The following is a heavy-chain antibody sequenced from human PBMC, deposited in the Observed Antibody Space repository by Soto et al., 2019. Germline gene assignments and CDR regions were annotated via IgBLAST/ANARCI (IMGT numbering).Heavy chain of an antibody. CDR1: GGSISSYY. CDR3: ARQLNQRVEYSGYDYYYYYYMDV. CDR2: IYYSGST. Sequence: QVQLQESGPGLVKPSETLSLTCTVSGGSISSYYWSWIRQPPGKGLQWIGYIYYSGSTNYNPSLKSRVTISVDTSKNQFSLKLSSVTAADTAVYYCARQLNQRVEYSGYDYYYYYYMDVWGKGTTVTVSS. J-gene: IGHJ6*03. V-gene: IGHV4-59*08. D-gene: IGHD5-12*01.